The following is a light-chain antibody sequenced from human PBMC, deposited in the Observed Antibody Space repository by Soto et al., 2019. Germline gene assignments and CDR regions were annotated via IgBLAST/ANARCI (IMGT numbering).Light chain of an antibody. V-gene: IGLV2-11*01. Sequence: QSLLTQPRSLSGSPGQSVTVSCTGTNSDVGRYKYVSWYQQHPGKAPKLMLYDVTERPSGVPDRFSGSKSGNTASLIISGLQAEDEADYYCCSYAGTYSFVFRTGTKVTVL. CDR1: NSDVGRYKY. J-gene: IGLJ1*01. CDR2: DVT. CDR3: CSYAGTYSFV.